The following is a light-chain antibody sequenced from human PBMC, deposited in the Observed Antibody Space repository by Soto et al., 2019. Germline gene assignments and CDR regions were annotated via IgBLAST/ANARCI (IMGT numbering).Light chain of an antibody. J-gene: IGKJ2*01. Sequence: DIPMTQSPSSLSAFVGDRVTVTCRASQSISSHLNWYQQKPGKAPKLLIYAASGLQSGIPSRFSGSGSGTDFTLTISSLQPEDFATYYCQQSYSTPYTFGQGTKLEIK. V-gene: IGKV1-39*01. CDR3: QQSYSTPYT. CDR2: AAS. CDR1: QSISSH.